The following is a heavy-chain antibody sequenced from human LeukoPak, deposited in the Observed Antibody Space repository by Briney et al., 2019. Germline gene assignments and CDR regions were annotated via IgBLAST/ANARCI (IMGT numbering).Heavy chain of an antibody. D-gene: IGHD6-13*01. Sequence: GGSLRLSCAASGFTFNPYAMSWVRQAPGKGLEWVAGIGGVGDRTYYADSVKGRFTISRDNAENTLYMRMNSLRPEDTAVYYSARGYYSSSRFDSWGQGTLVTVSS. CDR3: ARGYYSSSRFDS. CDR1: GFTFNPYA. V-gene: IGHV3-23*01. CDR2: IGGVGDRT. J-gene: IGHJ4*02.